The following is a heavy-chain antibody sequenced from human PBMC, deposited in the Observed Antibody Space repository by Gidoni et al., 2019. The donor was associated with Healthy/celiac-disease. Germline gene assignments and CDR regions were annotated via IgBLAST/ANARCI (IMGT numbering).Heavy chain of an antibody. D-gene: IGHD2-15*01. J-gene: IGHJ5*02. CDR3: ARAQTPHTVVAWFDP. CDR2: IYYSGRP. V-gene: IGHV4-31*03. Sequence: QVQLQESGPGLVKPSQTLSLTCTVSGGPISSGGYYWSWIRQHPGKGLEWIGYIYYSGRPYYNPTLKSRVTISVDTSKNQFSLKLSSVTAADTAVYYCARAQTPHTVVAWFDPWGQGTLVTVSS. CDR1: GGPISSGGYY.